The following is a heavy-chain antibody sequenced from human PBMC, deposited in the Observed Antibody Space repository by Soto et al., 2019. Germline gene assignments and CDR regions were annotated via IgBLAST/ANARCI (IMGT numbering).Heavy chain of an antibody. CDR1: GFIFTTSD. D-gene: IGHD2-21*02. Sequence: EVQLVESEGGLVQPGGSLRLSCEASGFIFTTSDMSWVRQAPGKGLEWISSITITGDTTHYADSVKGRFTISRDNSRKPVYLQMNSLRVDATAVYYCAKGGGGDHGYWGQGTLVAVSS. V-gene: IGHV3-23*04. J-gene: IGHJ4*02. CDR3: AKGGGGDHGY. CDR2: ITITGDTT.